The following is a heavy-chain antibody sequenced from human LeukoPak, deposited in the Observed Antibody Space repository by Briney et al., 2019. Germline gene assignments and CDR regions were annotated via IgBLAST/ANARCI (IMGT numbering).Heavy chain of an antibody. J-gene: IGHJ4*02. V-gene: IGHV4-34*01. D-gene: IGHD5-18*01. CDR1: GESFSGYY. CDR2: IYYSKNT. CDR3: VSPRGFSYGYFDY. Sequence: SETLSLTCTVYGESFSGYYWSWIRQPPGKGLEWIGSIYYSKNTYYNPSLKSRVTISADTSKNQFSLTLGSVSATDTAVYYCVSPRGFSYGYFDYWGQGTLVTVSS.